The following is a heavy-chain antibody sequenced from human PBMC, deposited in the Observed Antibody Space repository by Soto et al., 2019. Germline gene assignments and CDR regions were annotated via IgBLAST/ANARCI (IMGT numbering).Heavy chain of an antibody. V-gene: IGHV4-31*03. D-gene: IGHD6-13*01. Sequence: SETLSLTCTVSGGSISSGGYYWSWIRQHPGKGLEWIGYIYYSGSTYYNPSLKSRVTISVDTSKNQFSLKLSSVTAADTAVYYCARELVGIAAAGTSGYWFDPWGQGTLVTVSS. CDR2: IYYSGST. J-gene: IGHJ5*02. CDR3: ARELVGIAAAGTSGYWFDP. CDR1: GGSISSGGYY.